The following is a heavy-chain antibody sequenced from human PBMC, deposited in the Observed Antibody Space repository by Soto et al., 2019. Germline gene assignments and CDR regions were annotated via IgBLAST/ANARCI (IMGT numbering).Heavy chain of an antibody. CDR3: ARLGSGSSSYYYYYYMDV. D-gene: IGHD6-6*01. J-gene: IGHJ6*03. V-gene: IGHV3-53*04. Sequence: EVQLVESGGGLVQPGGSLRLSCAASGFTVSSNYMSWVRQAPGKGLEWVSVIYSGGGTYYADSVKGRFTISRHNSKNTLYLQMNSLRAEDTAVYYCARLGSGSSSYYYYYYMDVWGKGTTVTVSS. CDR1: GFTVSSNY. CDR2: IYSGGGT.